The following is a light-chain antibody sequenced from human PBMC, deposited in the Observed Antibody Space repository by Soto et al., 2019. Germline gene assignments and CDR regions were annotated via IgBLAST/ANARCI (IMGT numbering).Light chain of an antibody. CDR1: QSVLYSSDNKNY. Sequence: DIVMTQSPDSLAVSLGERATINCKSSQSVLYSSDNKNYLAWYQQKPGQPPKLLIYWASTRDSGVPDRFSGRGSGAYFTLTISSLQAEDVAVYYCQQYYTTLTFGGGTKVEIK. CDR2: WAS. CDR3: QQYYTTLT. J-gene: IGKJ4*01. V-gene: IGKV4-1*01.